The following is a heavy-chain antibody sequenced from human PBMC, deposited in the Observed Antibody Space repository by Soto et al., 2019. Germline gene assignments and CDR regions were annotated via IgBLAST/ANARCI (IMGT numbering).Heavy chain of an antibody. CDR1: GYAFTVYY. CDR3: ATRYSYVHF. V-gene: IGHV1-2*02. J-gene: IGHJ4*02. D-gene: IGHD5-18*01. CDR2: INPNSGDT. Sequence: ASVKVSCKSSGYAFTVYYIHWVRQAPVQWLEWMGWINPNSGDTNYAQKFQGRVTMTRDTSFSTAYMELSSLRSDDTAVYYCATRYSYVHFWGQGTLVTVSS.